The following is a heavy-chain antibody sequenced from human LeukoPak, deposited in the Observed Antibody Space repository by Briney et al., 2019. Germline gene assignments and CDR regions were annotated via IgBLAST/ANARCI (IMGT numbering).Heavy chain of an antibody. D-gene: IGHD5-18*01. Sequence: SETLSLTCTVSGVSISSYYWSWIRQPPGKGLEWIGYIYYSGSTNYNPSLKSRVTISVDTSENKFSLNLNSVTAADTAVYYCARGQGYSYDYYFDYWGQGTLVTVSS. CDR1: GVSISSYY. CDR3: ARGQGYSYDYYFDY. V-gene: IGHV4-59*01. J-gene: IGHJ4*02. CDR2: IYYSGST.